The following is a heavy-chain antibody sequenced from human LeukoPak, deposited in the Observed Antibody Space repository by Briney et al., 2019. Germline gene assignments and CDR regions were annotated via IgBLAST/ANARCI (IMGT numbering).Heavy chain of an antibody. J-gene: IGHJ4*02. CDR2: IHYSGST. CDR1: GGSFSGYY. V-gene: IGHV4-31*11. Sequence: SETLSLTCAVYGGSFSGYYWSWIRQHPGKGLEWIGYIHYSGSTYYNPSLKSRVTISVDTSKNQFSLKLSSVTAADTAVYYCARSLDPFDYWGQGTLVTVSS. CDR3: ARSLDPFDY.